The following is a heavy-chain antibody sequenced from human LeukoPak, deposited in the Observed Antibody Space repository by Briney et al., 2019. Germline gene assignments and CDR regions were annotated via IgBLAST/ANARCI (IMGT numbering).Heavy chain of an antibody. Sequence: SETLSLTCTASGGSISSSSYYWGWVRQPPGKGLEWIANIYYSGSTYYSPSLRSRVTISVDTSKNQFSLKLTSVTAADTAVYYCARHASVSGNWPRPLDYWGQGSLVTVSS. CDR2: IYYSGST. J-gene: IGHJ4*02. V-gene: IGHV4-39*01. D-gene: IGHD3-3*01. CDR3: ARHASVSGNWPRPLDY. CDR1: GGSISSSSYY.